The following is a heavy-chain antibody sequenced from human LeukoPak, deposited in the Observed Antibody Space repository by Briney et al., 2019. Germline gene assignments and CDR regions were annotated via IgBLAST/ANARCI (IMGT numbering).Heavy chain of an antibody. J-gene: IGHJ6*02. CDR2: IYYSGST. D-gene: IGHD6-19*01. CDR1: GGSISSYY. CDR3: ARDWDSSGWYPGYYYYGMDV. Sequence: SETLSLTCTVSGGSISSYYWSWIRQPPGKGLEWIGYIYYSGSTNYNPSLKSRVTISVDTSKNQFSLKLSSVTAADTAVYYCARDWDSSGWYPGYYYYGMDVWGQGTTVTVSS. V-gene: IGHV4-59*12.